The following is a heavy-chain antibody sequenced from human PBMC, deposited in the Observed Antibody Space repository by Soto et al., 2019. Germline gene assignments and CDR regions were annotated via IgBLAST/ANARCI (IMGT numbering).Heavy chain of an antibody. CDR1: GFTFSSYA. CDR2: NSGNDNSR. D-gene: IGHD3-3*01. V-gene: IGHV3-23*01. J-gene: IGHJ4*02. CDR3: AKQEWISRFYPGKIDY. Sequence: GGSLRLSCAASGFTFSSYAMSWVRQAPGKGLEWVSANSGNDNSRYYAGSVEGRFTISRDNSKNTLYLQMSSLRAEDTAVYYCAKQEWISRFYPGKIDYWGQGTLVTVSS.